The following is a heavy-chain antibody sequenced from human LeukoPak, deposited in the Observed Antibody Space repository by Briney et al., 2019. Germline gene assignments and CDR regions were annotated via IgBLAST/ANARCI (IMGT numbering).Heavy chain of an antibody. Sequence: ASVKVSCKASGGTFSSYAISWVRQAPGQGLEWMGGIIPIFGTANYAQKFQGGVTITTDESTSTAYMELSSLRSEDTAVYYCARGFSRSSSWYKYYYYYMDVWGKGTTVTVSS. J-gene: IGHJ6*03. D-gene: IGHD6-13*01. CDR2: IIPIFGTA. CDR1: GGTFSSYA. V-gene: IGHV1-69*05. CDR3: ARGFSRSSSWYKYYYYYMDV.